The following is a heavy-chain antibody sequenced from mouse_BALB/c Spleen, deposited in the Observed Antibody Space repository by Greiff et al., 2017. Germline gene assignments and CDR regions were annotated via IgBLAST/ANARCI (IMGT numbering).Heavy chain of an antibody. J-gene: IGHJ3*01. CDR3: ARRWYGNPFAY. D-gene: IGHD2-10*02. Sequence: QVHVKQSGAELVRPGSSVKISCKASGYAFSSYWMNWVKQRPGQGLEWIGQIYPGDGDTNYNGKFKGKATLTADKSSSTAYMQLSSLTSEDSAVYFCARRWYGNPFAYWGQGTLVTVSA. CDR1: GYAFSSYW. V-gene: IGHV1-80*01. CDR2: IYPGDGDT.